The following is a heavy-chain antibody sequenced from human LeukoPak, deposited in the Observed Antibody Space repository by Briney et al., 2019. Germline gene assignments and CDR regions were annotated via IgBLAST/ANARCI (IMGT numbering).Heavy chain of an antibody. CDR2: ISYSET. J-gene: IGHJ3*01. Sequence: PSQTLSLTCTVSGGSISSSGYYWSWIRQHPGKGLEWIGYISYSETYYNPSLKSRVTISVDTSKNQFSLKLSSVTAADTAVYCCARGIQSSFDVWGHGTMVTVSS. CDR1: GGSISSSGYY. CDR3: ARGIQSSFDV. D-gene: IGHD6-13*01. V-gene: IGHV4-31*03.